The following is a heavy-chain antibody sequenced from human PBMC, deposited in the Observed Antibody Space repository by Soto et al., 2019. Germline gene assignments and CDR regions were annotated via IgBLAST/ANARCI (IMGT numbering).Heavy chain of an antibody. CDR3: ARGNLGRRTKAFGVDDAFDI. V-gene: IGHV1-46*01. CDR2: INPSGGTT. Sequence: GASVKVSCKASGYSFTTYYVHWVRQAPGQGLEWMGIINPSGGTTTYAQGFRGRVTVTRDTSTSTVHMEVSSLRSEDTAVYYCARGNLGRRTKAFGVDDAFDIWGQGTMVTVSS. J-gene: IGHJ3*02. D-gene: IGHD3-3*01. CDR1: GYSFTTYY.